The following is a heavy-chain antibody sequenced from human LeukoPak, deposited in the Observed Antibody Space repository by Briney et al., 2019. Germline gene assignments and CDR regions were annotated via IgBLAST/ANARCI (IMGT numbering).Heavy chain of an antibody. V-gene: IGHV3-53*01. Sequence: GGSLRLSCAASGFTVSSNYMSWVRQAPGKGLEWVSVIYSGGSTYYADSVKGRFTISRDNSKNTLYLQMNSLRAEDTAVYYCAKVPTYDFWSGYPPYWGQGTLVTVSS. D-gene: IGHD3-3*01. J-gene: IGHJ4*02. CDR3: AKVPTYDFWSGYPPY. CDR1: GFTVSSNY. CDR2: IYSGGST.